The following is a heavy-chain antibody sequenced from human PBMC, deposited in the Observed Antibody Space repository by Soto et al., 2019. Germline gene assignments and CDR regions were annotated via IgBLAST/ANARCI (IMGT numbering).Heavy chain of an antibody. CDR3: AKDQRVAVAGPFDY. J-gene: IGHJ4*02. D-gene: IGHD6-19*01. CDR1: GGTCIGYA. V-gene: IGHV3-23*01. Sequence: VVSLRLCWAAAGGTCIGYARSCVRQTPGKGLEWVSAISGSGGSTYYADSVKGRFTISRDNSKNTLYLQMNSLRAEDTAVYYCAKDQRVAVAGPFDYPAQAPLVTVSS. CDR2: ISGSGGST.